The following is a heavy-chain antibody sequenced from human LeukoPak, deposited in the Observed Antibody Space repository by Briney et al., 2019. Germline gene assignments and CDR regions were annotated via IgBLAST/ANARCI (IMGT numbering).Heavy chain of an antibody. D-gene: IGHD3-10*01. J-gene: IGHJ3*02. Sequence: ASVNVSCKSSGGTFSSYAISWVRQAPGQGLEWMGGIIPIFGTANYAQKFQGRVTITADESTSTAYMELSSLRSEDTAVYYCARCPATMVRGADDAFDIWGQGTMVTVSS. V-gene: IGHV1-69*13. CDR3: ARCPATMVRGADDAFDI. CDR1: GGTFSSYA. CDR2: IIPIFGTA.